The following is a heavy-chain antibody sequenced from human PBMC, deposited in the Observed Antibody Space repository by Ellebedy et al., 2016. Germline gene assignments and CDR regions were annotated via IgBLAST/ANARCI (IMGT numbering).Heavy chain of an antibody. J-gene: IGHJ3*02. CDR1: GFTFSSYS. V-gene: IGHV3-48*04. CDR3: ARDRWELPLDI. D-gene: IGHD1-26*01. CDR2: ISSSSSTI. Sequence: GGSLRLSCAASGFTFSSYSMNWVRQAPGKGLEWVSYISSSSSTIYYEDSVKGRFTISRDNAKNSLYLQMNSLRAEDTAVYYCARDRWELPLDIWGQGTMVTVSS.